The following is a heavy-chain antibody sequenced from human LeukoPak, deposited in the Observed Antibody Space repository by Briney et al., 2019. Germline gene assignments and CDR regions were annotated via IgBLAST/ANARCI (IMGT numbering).Heavy chain of an antibody. V-gene: IGHV3-23*01. Sequence: PGGSLRLSCAASGFTFSSYAMSWVRQAPGKGLEWVSAISGSGGSTYYADSVKGRFTISRDNSKNTLYLQMNSLRDEDTAVYYCAKVAHDSGSYYPDYWGQGTLVTVSS. CDR1: GFTFSSYA. CDR3: AKVAHDSGSYYPDY. J-gene: IGHJ4*02. D-gene: IGHD3-10*01. CDR2: ISGSGGST.